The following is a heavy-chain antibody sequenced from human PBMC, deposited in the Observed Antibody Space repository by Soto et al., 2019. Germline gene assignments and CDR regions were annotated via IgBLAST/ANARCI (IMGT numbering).Heavy chain of an antibody. CDR2: IYWDDDK. J-gene: IGHJ4*02. V-gene: IGHV2-5*02. D-gene: IGHD3-22*01. CDR1: GFSLSTSGVG. Sequence: QITLKESGPTLVKPTQTLTLTCTFSGFSLSTSGVGVGWIRQPPGKALEWLALIYWDDDKRYSPSLKSRLTIPKDTSKNQVVLTMNNIDPVDTATSYCAHRRRYYDSSGYYYAGGFDYWSQGTLVTVSS. CDR3: AHRRRYYDSSGYYYAGGFDY.